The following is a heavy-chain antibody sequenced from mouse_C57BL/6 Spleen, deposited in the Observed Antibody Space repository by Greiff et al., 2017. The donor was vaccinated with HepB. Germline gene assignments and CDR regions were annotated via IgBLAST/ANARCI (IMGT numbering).Heavy chain of an antibody. CDR2: INPSSGYT. V-gene: IGHV1-4*01. D-gene: IGHD1-1*01. Sequence: VQLKESGAELARPGASVKMSCKASGYTFTSYTMHWVKQRPGQGLEWIGYINPSSGYTKYNQKFKDKATLTADKSSSTAYMQLSSLTSEDSVVYYCAVLRSLYAMDYWGQGTSVTVSS. J-gene: IGHJ4*01. CDR3: AVLRSLYAMDY. CDR1: GYTFTSYT.